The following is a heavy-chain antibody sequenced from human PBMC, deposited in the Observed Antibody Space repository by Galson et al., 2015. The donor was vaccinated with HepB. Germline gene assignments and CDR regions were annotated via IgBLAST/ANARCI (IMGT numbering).Heavy chain of an antibody. Sequence: SLRLSCAASGFTFTDYYMSWIRQAPGKGLEWVSYISSGSGNTNSADSVKGRFTSSRDNAKNSLYLQMNSLRVEDTAVYYCARGTYYSYHMDVWGQGTTVTVSS. J-gene: IGHJ6*02. CDR3: ARGTYYSYHMDV. V-gene: IGHV3-11*05. CDR2: ISSGSGNT. CDR1: GFTFTDYY.